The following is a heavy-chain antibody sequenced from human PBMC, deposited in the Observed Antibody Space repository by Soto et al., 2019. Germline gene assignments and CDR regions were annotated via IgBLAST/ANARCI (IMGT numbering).Heavy chain of an antibody. D-gene: IGHD6-13*01. V-gene: IGHV4-34*01. CDR3: ATGRPGYSSSWFSW. CDR1: GGSFSDYY. Sequence: PSETLSLTCAVYGGSFSDYYWSWIRQPPGKGLEWIGEINLSGSSNYNPSLKSRVTISVDTSKNQFSLKLSSVTAADTAVYYCATGRPGYSSSWFSWWGQGTLVTVSS. J-gene: IGHJ4*02. CDR2: INLSGSS.